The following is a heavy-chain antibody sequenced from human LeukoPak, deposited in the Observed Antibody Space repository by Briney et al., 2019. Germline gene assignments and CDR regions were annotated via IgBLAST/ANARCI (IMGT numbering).Heavy chain of an antibody. CDR3: ARGYWAHGMNV. V-gene: IGHV6-1*01. CDR2: TYYRSKWYN. D-gene: IGHD6-13*01. CDR1: GDRVSSNSAA. J-gene: IGHJ6*02. Sequence: SQTLPLTCAISGDRVSSNSAAWNWLRQSPSRGLEWLGRTYYRSKWYNDYAVSVKSRITINPDTSKNQFSLQLNSVTPEDTAVYYCARGYWAHGMNVWGPGTTVTVSS.